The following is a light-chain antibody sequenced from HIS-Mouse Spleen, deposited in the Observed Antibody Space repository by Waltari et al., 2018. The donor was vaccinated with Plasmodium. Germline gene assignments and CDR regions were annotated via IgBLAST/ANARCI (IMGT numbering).Light chain of an antibody. J-gene: IGLJ3*02. CDR2: EDS. CDR1: ALPKTY. V-gene: IGLV3-10*01. CDR3: YSTDSSGNHRV. Sequence: SYELTQPPPVSVSPGQTARITCPGDALPKTYAYWYQQKSGHAPGLVIYEDSKRPAGIPERFSGSSSGTMATLTISGAQVEDEADYYCYSTDSSGNHRVFGGGTKLTVL.